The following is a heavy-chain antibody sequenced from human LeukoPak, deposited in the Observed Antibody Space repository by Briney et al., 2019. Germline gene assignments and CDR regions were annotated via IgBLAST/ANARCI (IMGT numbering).Heavy chain of an antibody. Sequence: ASVKVSCKASGYTFTSYDINWVRQATGQGLEWMGWMNPNSGNTGYAQKFQGRVTITRNTSISTAYMELSSLRSEDTAVYYCARGRKDRITIFGVVPPYYYYYMDVWGKGTTVTVSS. CDR1: GYTFTSYD. J-gene: IGHJ6*03. D-gene: IGHD3-3*01. CDR2: MNPNSGNT. CDR3: ARGRKDRITIFGVVPPYYYYYMDV. V-gene: IGHV1-8*03.